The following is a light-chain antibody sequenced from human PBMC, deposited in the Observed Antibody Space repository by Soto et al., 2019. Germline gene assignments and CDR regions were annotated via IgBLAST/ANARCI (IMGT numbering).Light chain of an antibody. V-gene: IGKV4-1*01. CDR3: QQFYVTPYT. CDR1: QSVLYSSNNKNY. J-gene: IGKJ2*01. Sequence: DIVMTQSPDSLAVSLGERATINCKPSQSVLYSSNNKNYLAWYQQKPGQPPKLLIYWASTRESGVPDRFGGSGSGTDFTLTISSLQAEDVAVYYCQQFYVTPYTFGQGTKLEIK. CDR2: WAS.